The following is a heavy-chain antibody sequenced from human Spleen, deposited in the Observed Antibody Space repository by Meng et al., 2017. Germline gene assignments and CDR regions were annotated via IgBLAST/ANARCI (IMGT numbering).Heavy chain of an antibody. Sequence: QGPLVQSGAEVKKPGSSVKVSCKASGGTFSSYAISWVRQAPGQGLEWMGRIDPKSDNTHYAQKFQGRVTMTRDTSISTAYMELSGLRSDDTAVYYCARDEDISAAGYLLGDFWGQGTLVTVSS. J-gene: IGHJ4*02. CDR1: GGTFSSYA. V-gene: IGHV1-2*06. CDR2: IDPKSDNT. D-gene: IGHD6-13*01. CDR3: ARDEDISAAGYLLGDF.